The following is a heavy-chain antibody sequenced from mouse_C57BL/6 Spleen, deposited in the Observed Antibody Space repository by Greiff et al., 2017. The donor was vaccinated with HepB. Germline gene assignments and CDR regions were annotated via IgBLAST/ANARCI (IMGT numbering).Heavy chain of an antibody. CDR2: IDPSDSYT. CDR3: AMGLRPWFAY. V-gene: IGHV1-69*01. D-gene: IGHD2-4*01. CDR1: GYTFTSYW. J-gene: IGHJ3*01. Sequence: QVQLQQSGAELVMPGASVKLSCKASGYTFTSYWMHWVKQRPGQGLEWIGEIDPSDSYTNYNQKFKGKSTLTVDKSSSTAYMQLSSLTSEDSAVYYCAMGLRPWFAYWGQGTLVTVSA.